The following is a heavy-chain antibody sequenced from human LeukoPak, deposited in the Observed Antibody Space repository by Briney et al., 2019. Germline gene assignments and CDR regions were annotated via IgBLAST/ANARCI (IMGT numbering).Heavy chain of an antibody. CDR2: TYSGGST. CDR1: GFTVSSSY. V-gene: IGHV3-66*01. CDR3: AKEGVNYYDSSGYYAVY. D-gene: IGHD3-22*01. Sequence: GGSLRLSCATSGFTVSSSYIIWVRQAPRKGLEWVSVTYSGGSTYYADSVKGRFTISRDNSKNTLYLQMNSLRVEDTAVYYCAKEGVNYYDSSGYYAVYWGQGTLVTVSS. J-gene: IGHJ4*02.